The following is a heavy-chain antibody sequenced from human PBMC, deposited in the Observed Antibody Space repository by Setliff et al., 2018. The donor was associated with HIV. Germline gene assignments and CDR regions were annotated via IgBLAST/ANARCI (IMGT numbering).Heavy chain of an antibody. J-gene: IGHJ3*02. CDR3: AREELRGTKVFDI. Sequence: GASVKVSCKTSGYTFTAYYLHWVRQAPGQGLEYMGWINSNSGGTNYAQKFQGRVTMTRDTSVSSAYMGLSRVRSDDTAVYYCAREELRGTKVFDIWGQGTMVTVSS. CDR2: INSNSGGT. D-gene: IGHD3-10*01. CDR1: GYTFTAYY. V-gene: IGHV1-2*02.